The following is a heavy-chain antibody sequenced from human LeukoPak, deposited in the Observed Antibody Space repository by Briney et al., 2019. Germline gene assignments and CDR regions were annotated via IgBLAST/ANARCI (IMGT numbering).Heavy chain of an antibody. CDR1: GFTFDDYG. Sequence: GGSLRLSCAASGFTFDDYGMSWVRQAPGKGLEWVSGINWDGGSTGYADSVKGRFTISRDNAKNSLYLQMNSLRAEDTAVYYCARDGDGDYVSMGAFDIWGQGTMVTVSS. CDR3: ARDGDGDYVSMGAFDI. D-gene: IGHD4-17*01. V-gene: IGHV3-20*04. CDR2: INWDGGST. J-gene: IGHJ3*02.